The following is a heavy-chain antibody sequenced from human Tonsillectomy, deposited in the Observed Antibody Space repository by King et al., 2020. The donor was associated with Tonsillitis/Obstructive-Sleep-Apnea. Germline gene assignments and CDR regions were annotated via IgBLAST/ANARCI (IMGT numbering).Heavy chain of an antibody. Sequence: VKLVESGGGLVQFGGSLRLSCAASGFTFSSYAMSWVRQAPGKGLEWVSAISGSGGSTYYADSVKGRFTISRDNSKNTLYLQMNSLRAEDTAVYYCAKDRSQLDAFDIWGQGTMVTVSS. J-gene: IGHJ3*02. CDR3: AKDRSQLDAFDI. CDR1: GFTFSSYA. V-gene: IGHV3-23*04. CDR2: ISGSGGST. D-gene: IGHD6-6*01.